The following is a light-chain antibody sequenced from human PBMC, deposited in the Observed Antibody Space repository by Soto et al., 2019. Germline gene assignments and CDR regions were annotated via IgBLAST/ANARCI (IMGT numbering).Light chain of an antibody. Sequence: DIKMTHSPSSLSASVGDRVNITCRTSQNIIKYLNWYQQKPGKAPKFLIYGASTLQTGVPSRFSGGGSGTDFTLTIISLHPEDFATYYCQQTYTAPYTLGHGSKLDIK. CDR2: GAS. J-gene: IGKJ2*01. CDR1: QNIIKY. V-gene: IGKV1-39*01. CDR3: QQTYTAPYT.